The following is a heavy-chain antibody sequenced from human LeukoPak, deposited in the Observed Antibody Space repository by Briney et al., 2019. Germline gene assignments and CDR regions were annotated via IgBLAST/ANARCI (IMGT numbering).Heavy chain of an antibody. J-gene: IGHJ4*02. Sequence: QPGGSLRLTCAASGFTFSRYWMHWVRQAPGKGLEWVAVIWYDGSNKYYADSVKGRFTISRDNSKNTLYLQMNSLRAEDTAVYYCARDKPPPYYYDSSGIFDYWGQGTLVTVSS. CDR1: GFTFSRYW. V-gene: IGHV3-33*08. CDR2: IWYDGSNK. D-gene: IGHD3-22*01. CDR3: ARDKPPPYYYDSSGIFDY.